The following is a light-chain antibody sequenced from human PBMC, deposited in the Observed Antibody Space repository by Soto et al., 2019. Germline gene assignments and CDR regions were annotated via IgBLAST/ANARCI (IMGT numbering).Light chain of an antibody. J-gene: IGLJ2*01. CDR3: SSYTSSTVV. CDR2: DVS. Sequence: QSVLTQPASVSGSPGQSITISCTGTSSDVGGYNYVSWYQQHPDKAPKLMIYDVSNRPSGVSNRFSGSKSGNTASLTISGLQAEDEADYYCSSYTSSTVVFGGGTK. V-gene: IGLV2-14*01. CDR1: SSDVGGYNY.